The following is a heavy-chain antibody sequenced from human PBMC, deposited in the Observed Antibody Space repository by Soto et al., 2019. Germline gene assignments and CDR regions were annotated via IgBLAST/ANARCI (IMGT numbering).Heavy chain of an antibody. D-gene: IGHD3-10*01. CDR1: GFTFSSYA. Sequence: PGGSLRLSCAASGFTFSSYAMSWVRQAPGKGLEWVSAISGSGGSTYYADSVKGRFTISRDNSKNTLYLQMNSLRAEDTAVYYCAKVLLKLITMVRGVLNWFDPWGQGTLVTVSS. J-gene: IGHJ5*02. V-gene: IGHV3-23*01. CDR2: ISGSGGST. CDR3: AKVLLKLITMVRGVLNWFDP.